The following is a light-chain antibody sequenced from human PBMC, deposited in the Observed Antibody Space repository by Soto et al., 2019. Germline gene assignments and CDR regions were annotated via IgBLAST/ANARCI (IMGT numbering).Light chain of an antibody. Sequence: DIVLTQSPGTLSLSAGDSATLSCRASQSVTNNYLAWYQQKPGQAPRLLIYGASSRATGIQDRFSGSGSGTEFTLTISRLEPEDFAVYYCQQYGRSITFGQGTRLEIK. J-gene: IGKJ5*01. CDR3: QQYGRSIT. V-gene: IGKV3-20*01. CDR1: QSVTNNY. CDR2: GAS.